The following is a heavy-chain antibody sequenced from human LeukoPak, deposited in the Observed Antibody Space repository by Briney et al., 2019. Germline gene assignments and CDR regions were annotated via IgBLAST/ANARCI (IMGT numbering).Heavy chain of an antibody. D-gene: IGHD1-26*01. CDR1: GGSFSSSNFY. CDR3: ARLVFVGGASWFDP. J-gene: IGHJ5*02. V-gene: IGHV4-39*07. Sequence: SETLSLTCTVSGGSFSSSNFYWGWIRQPPGKGLEWIGSIYWHGTSTSNPSLKSRVTMSVDTSKDQFSLKLSSVTAADTAVYYCARLVFVGGASWFDPWGQGTLVTVSS. CDR2: IYWHGTS.